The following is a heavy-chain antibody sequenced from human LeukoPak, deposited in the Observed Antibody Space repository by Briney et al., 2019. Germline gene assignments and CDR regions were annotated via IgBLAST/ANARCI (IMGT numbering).Heavy chain of an antibody. Sequence: SETLSLTCGVYGWSFNDYYWNWIRQPPGKGLEWIGEINARGDTNYNPSLKSRVTISVDTSKKQFSLRLTSMIAADTALYYCARGQVPAARGYNWFDHWAQGTLATVSS. J-gene: IGHJ5*02. D-gene: IGHD2-2*01. CDR1: GWSFNDYY. V-gene: IGHV4-34*01. CDR3: ARGQVPAARGYNWFDH. CDR2: INARGDT.